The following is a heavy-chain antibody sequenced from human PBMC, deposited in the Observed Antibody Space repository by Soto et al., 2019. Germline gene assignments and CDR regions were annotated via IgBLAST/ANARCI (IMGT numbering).Heavy chain of an antibody. V-gene: IGHV3-66*01. Sequence: EVQLMESGGGLVQPGGSLRLSCTVSGFTVSTNYMNWVRQAPGKGLEWVSVIFPDGSTYYTDSVRDRFTISRDNSKNTVYLQMNSLRAEETAVYFCARRALPHAFVDYWGQGTLVTVSS. CDR2: IFPDGST. CDR3: ARRALPHAFVDY. D-gene: IGHD2-15*01. J-gene: IGHJ4*02. CDR1: GFTVSTNY.